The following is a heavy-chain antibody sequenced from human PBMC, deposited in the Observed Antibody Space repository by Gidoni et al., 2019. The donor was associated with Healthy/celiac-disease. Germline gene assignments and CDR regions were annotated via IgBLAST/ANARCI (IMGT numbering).Heavy chain of an antibody. J-gene: IGHJ3*02. Sequence: EVQLVESGGGLVQPGRFLRLSSAASGFTFVDYSMHWVRQAPGKGLEWVSGISWNSGSIGYADSVKGRFTISRDNAKNSLYLQMNSLRAEDTALYYCAKDGGRWGYDAFDIWGQGTMVTVSS. CDR2: ISWNSGSI. D-gene: IGHD1-26*01. CDR1: GFTFVDYS. V-gene: IGHV3-9*01. CDR3: AKDGGRWGYDAFDI.